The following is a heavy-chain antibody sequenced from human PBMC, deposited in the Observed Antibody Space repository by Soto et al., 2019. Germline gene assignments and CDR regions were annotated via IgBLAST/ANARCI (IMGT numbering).Heavy chain of an antibody. D-gene: IGHD3-22*01. J-gene: IGHJ2*01. CDR2: IGGSGGST. Sequence: EVQLLESGGDLVQPGGSLRLSCAASGFTFSSYAMSWVRQAPGKGLEWVSAIGGSGGSTYYADSVKGRFTISRDNSKNTLYLQMSSLRAEDTAVYYCARGGTVVAHYWYFGLWGRGTLVTVSS. CDR1: GFTFSSYA. CDR3: ARGGTVVAHYWYFGL. V-gene: IGHV3-23*01.